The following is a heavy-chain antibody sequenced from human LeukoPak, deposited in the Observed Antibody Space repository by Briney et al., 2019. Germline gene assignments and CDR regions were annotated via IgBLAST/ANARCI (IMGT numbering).Heavy chain of an antibody. CDR3: AKVYSGDYDFWSGSENYFDY. CDR1: GFTFSSYA. V-gene: IGHV3-23*01. D-gene: IGHD3-3*01. CDR2: ISGSGGST. J-gene: IGHJ4*02. Sequence: PGGSLRLSCAASGFTFSSYAMSWVRQAPGKGLEWVSAISGSGGSTYYADSVKGRFTISRDNSKNTLYLQMNSLRAEDTAVYYCAKVYSGDYDFWSGSENYFDYWGQGTLVTVSS.